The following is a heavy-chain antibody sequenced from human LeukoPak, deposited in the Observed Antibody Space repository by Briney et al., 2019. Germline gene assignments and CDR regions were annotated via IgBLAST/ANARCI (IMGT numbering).Heavy chain of an antibody. Sequence: SVKVSCKASGGTFSSYAISWVRQAPGQGLEWMGGIIPIFGTANYAQKFRGRVTITADKSTSTAYMELSSLRSEDTAVYYCAPKGDYGDSFDYWGQGTLVTVSS. J-gene: IGHJ4*02. CDR1: GGTFSSYA. CDR2: IIPIFGTA. V-gene: IGHV1-69*06. CDR3: APKGDYGDSFDY. D-gene: IGHD4-17*01.